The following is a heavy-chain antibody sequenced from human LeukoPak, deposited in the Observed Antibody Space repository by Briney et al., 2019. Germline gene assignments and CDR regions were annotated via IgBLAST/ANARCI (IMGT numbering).Heavy chain of an antibody. V-gene: IGHV4-4*02. CDR2: IYHSGST. D-gene: IGHD5-18*01. CDR3: ASSGYSYGYYFDY. CDR1: GGSISSSNW. J-gene: IGHJ4*02. Sequence: PSETLSLTCAVSGGSISSSNWWSWVRQPPGKGLEWIGEIYHSGSTNYNPSLKSRVTISVDKSKNQFSLKLSSVTAAGTAVYYCASSGYSYGYYFDYWGQGTLVTVSS.